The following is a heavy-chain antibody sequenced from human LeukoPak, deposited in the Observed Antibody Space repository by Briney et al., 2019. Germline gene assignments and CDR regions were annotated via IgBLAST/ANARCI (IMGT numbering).Heavy chain of an antibody. CDR1: GFTFSSYG. Sequence: GGSLRLSCAASGFTFSSYGVSWVRQAPGKGLEGVSAISGSGGSTYYADSVKGRFTISRDNSKNTLHQQMNSLRAQDTAMYYCARGGGKSYFDYWGQGTLVTVSS. V-gene: IGHV3-23*01. CDR3: ARGGGKSYFDY. J-gene: IGHJ4*02. CDR2: ISGSGGST. D-gene: IGHD1-26*01.